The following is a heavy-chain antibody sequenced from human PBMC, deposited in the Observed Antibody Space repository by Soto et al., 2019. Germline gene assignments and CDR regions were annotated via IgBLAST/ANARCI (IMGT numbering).Heavy chain of an antibody. CDR3: ARGADPTWGSYPLDY. J-gene: IGHJ4*02. CDR1: GFTFSSYW. CDR2: IKQDGGEK. V-gene: IGHV3-7*04. D-gene: IGHD3-16*02. Sequence: EVQLVESGGGLVQSGGSLRLSCAASGFTFSSYWMTWVRQAPGKGLEWVANIKQDGGEKYYVGSVKGRFTISRDNAENSRYLQLDSLRAEDAAVYYCARGADPTWGSYPLDYWGQGTLVTVSS.